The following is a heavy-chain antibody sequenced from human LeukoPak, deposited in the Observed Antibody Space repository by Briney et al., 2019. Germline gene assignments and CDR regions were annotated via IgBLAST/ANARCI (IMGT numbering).Heavy chain of an antibody. CDR3: ARAGLRGDFDY. Sequence: PSETLSLTCVVSGGSISSGGYSWSWIRQPPGKGLEWIGYIFHTGSTTYSPSLKSRVSISMDMSRNQFSLNLNSVTAADTAVHYCARAGLRGDFDYWGRGTLVTVSS. D-gene: IGHD3-16*01. J-gene: IGHJ4*02. CDR2: IFHTGST. V-gene: IGHV4-30-2*01. CDR1: GGSISSGGYS.